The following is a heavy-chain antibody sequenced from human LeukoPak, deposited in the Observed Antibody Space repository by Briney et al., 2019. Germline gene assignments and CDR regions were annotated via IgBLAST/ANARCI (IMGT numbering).Heavy chain of an antibody. V-gene: IGHV4-59*08. D-gene: IGHD3-16*01. J-gene: IGHJ4*02. Sequence: PSETLSLTCTVSGGSISSYYWSWIRQPPGKGLEWIGYIYYSGSTNYNPSLKSRVTISVDTSKNQFSLKLSSVTAADTAVYYCARAPWASYSDYWGQGTLVTVSS. CDR2: IYYSGST. CDR3: ARAPWASYSDY. CDR1: GGSISSYY.